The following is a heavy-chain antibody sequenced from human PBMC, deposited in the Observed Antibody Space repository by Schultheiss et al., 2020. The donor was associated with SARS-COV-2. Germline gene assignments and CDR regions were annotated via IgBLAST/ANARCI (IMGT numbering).Heavy chain of an antibody. CDR3: ARVPQEISVQGYFDY. V-gene: IGHV3-23*01. CDR1: GFSLSNYG. D-gene: IGHD3-10*01. J-gene: IGHJ4*02. CDR2: ISGSGGST. Sequence: GGSLRLSCAASGFSLSNYGMHWVRQAPGKGLEWVSAISGSGGSTYYADSVRGRFTISRDNAKNSLYLQINSLRAEDTAVYYCARVPQEISVQGYFDYWGQGTLVTVSS.